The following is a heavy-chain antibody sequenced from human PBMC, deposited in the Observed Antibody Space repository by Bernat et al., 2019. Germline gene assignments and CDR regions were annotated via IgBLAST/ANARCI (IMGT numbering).Heavy chain of an antibody. CDR2: IYSGGST. D-gene: IGHD3-22*01. Sequence: EVQLVESGGGLVQPGGSLRLSCAASGFTVSSNYMSWVRQAPGKGLEWVSVIYSGGSTYYADSVKGRFTISITNSKTTLYLQMNSLSAEDTAVYYCSRRAYYYDSSGYYDAFDIWGQGTMVTVSS. CDR1: GFTVSSNY. V-gene: IGHV3-53*04. J-gene: IGHJ3*02. CDR3: SRRAYYYDSSGYYDAFDI.